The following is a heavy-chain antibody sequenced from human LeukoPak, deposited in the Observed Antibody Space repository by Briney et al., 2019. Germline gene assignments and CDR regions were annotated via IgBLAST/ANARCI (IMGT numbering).Heavy chain of an antibody. D-gene: IGHD3-10*01. J-gene: IGHJ6*02. CDR3: ARGRMVWSMDV. CDR1: GFTFSDYY. CDR2: ISSSGSTI. V-gene: IGHV3-11*01. Sequence: GGSLRLPCAASGFTFSDYYMSWIRQAPGKGLEWVSYISSSGSTIYYADSVKGRFTISRDNAKNSLYLEMNSLRAEDTAVYYCARGRMVWSMDVWGQGTTVTVSS.